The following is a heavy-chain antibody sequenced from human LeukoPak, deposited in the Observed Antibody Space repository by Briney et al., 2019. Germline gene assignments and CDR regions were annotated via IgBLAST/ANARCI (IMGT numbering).Heavy chain of an antibody. CDR1: GFTFSNHA. J-gene: IGHJ4*02. Sequence: GGSLRLSCTASGFTFSNHAMTSVRQAPGKGLEWVSAIGGDGRGTDYADSVRGRFTISRDNSKNTLYLEMNSLRADDTARYYCARRVGGTPDYWGPGTLVTVSS. CDR2: IGGDGRGT. V-gene: IGHV3-23*01. D-gene: IGHD1-26*01. CDR3: ARRVGGTPDY.